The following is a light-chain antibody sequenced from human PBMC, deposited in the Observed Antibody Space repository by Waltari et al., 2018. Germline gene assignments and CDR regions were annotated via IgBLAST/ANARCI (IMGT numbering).Light chain of an antibody. V-gene: IGKV3-20*01. CDR2: GAS. CDR1: QSVISSY. J-gene: IGKJ1*01. CDR3: QQYGTSPWT. Sequence: IVLTLFPGTLSFSPGVTATLTCRASQSVISSYLAWYQQKPRQAPRLLIYGASSRATGIPDRFSGSGSGTDFTLTISRLEPEDFAVYYCQQYGTSPWTFGQGTKVEIK.